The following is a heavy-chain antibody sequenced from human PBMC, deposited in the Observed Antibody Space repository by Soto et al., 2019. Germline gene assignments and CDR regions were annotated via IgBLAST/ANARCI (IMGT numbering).Heavy chain of an antibody. J-gene: IGHJ1*01. CDR3: AIEYHSGGHAGTFQC. Sequence: GGALGLSCAAPGFTLKTSVMPWVRQGPGKGLGWVAAMSYDGIGKHYADPVKGRFTISRDNSKNTLYVQMDALRTEDTAVYYCAIEYHSGGHAGTFQCWGQGTLVTVSS. V-gene: IGHV3-30-3*01. CDR2: MSYDGIGK. CDR1: GFTLKTSV. D-gene: IGHD2-15*01.